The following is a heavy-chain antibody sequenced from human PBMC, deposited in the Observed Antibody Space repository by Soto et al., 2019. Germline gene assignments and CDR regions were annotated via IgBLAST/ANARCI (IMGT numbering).Heavy chain of an antibody. CDR2: IYRDGSQE. D-gene: IGHD3-3*01. Sequence: PGGSLRLSCVASGFTFSNYWMTWVRQAPGKGLEWVAYIYRDGSQEDYLDSVKGRFTISRDNAKNSLYLQMSSLRAEDTAVYYCARAYDFVPYWGQGTLVTVSS. V-gene: IGHV3-7*01. CDR3: ARAYDFVPY. J-gene: IGHJ4*02. CDR1: GFTFSNYW.